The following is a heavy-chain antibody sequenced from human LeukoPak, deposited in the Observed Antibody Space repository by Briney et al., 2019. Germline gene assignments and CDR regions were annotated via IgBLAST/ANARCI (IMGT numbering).Heavy chain of an antibody. CDR1: GFSFSNYW. V-gene: IGHV3-7*01. CDR2: INEDGSEK. J-gene: IGHJ4*02. D-gene: IGHD3-10*01. Sequence: GGSLRLSCAASGFSFSNYWMKWVRQGPGKGLEWVANINEDGSEKYYVDSVRGRFTISRDNAKNSLYLQMNSLRAEDTAVYYCARDPNGSGSPLDYWGQGTLVTVSS. CDR3: ARDPNGSGSPLDY.